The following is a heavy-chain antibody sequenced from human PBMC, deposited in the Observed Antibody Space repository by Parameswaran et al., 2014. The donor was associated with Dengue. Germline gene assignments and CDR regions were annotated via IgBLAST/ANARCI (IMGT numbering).Heavy chain of an antibody. Sequence: WIRQPPGKGLEWIGRIYYSGSTYYNPSLKSRVTISVDTSKNQFSLKLSSVTAADTAVYYCARDGGAKIDYWGQGTLVTVSS. CDR3: ARDGGAKIDY. CDR2: IYYSGST. J-gene: IGHJ4*02. V-gene: IGHV4-31*02. D-gene: IGHD1-26*01.